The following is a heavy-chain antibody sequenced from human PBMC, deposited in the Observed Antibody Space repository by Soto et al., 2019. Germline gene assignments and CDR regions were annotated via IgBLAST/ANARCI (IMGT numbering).Heavy chain of an antibody. V-gene: IGHV4-34*01. CDR2: INHSGST. D-gene: IGHD5-12*01. CDR1: GGSFSGYY. CDR3: ARGRVATIGKYYFDY. Sequence: SETVSLTCAVYGGSFSGYYWSWIRQPPWKGLEWIGEINHSGSTNYNPSLKSRVTISVDTSKNQFSLKLSSVTAADTAVYYCARGRVATIGKYYFDYWGQGTLVTVSS. J-gene: IGHJ4*02.